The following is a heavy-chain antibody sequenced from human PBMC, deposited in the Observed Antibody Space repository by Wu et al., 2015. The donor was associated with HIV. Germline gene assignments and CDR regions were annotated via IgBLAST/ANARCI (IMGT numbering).Heavy chain of an antibody. D-gene: IGHD3-22*01. Sequence: QVQLVQSGAEVKKPGASVKVSCKASGYTFTSYDINWVRQATGQGLEWMGWMNPNSGNTGYAQKFQGRVTMTRNTSISTAYMELSSLRSEDTAVYYCASPHDSSGYPRSDAFDIWGQGTMVTVSS. CDR3: ASPHDSSGYPRSDAFDI. V-gene: IGHV1-8*01. CDR2: MNPNSGNT. CDR1: GYTFTSYD. J-gene: IGHJ3*02.